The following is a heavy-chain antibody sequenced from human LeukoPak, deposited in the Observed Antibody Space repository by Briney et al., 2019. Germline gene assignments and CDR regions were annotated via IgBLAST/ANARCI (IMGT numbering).Heavy chain of an antibody. V-gene: IGHV4-34*01. D-gene: IGHD3-22*01. CDR3: ARGPPLTYDGSGYYFFDY. CDR1: GGSFSGYF. Sequence: PSETLSFTCAVYGGSFSGYFWTWIRQPPGKGLEWIGEINHGGSTNYNPSLKSRVTISVDTSKNNFSLKLSSLTAADTAVYYCARGPPLTYDGSGYYFFDYWGQGTLVTVSS. CDR2: INHGGST. J-gene: IGHJ4*02.